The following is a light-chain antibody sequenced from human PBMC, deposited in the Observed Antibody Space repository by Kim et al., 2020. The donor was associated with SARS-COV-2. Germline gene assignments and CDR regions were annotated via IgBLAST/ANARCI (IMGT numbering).Light chain of an antibody. Sequence: ASVRLTCTLSSGHSSYAIAWHQQQPGKGPRYLMKLKSDGSHSKGDGIPDRFSGSSSGAERYLFISSLQSEDEADYYCQTWGTGIRVFGGGTQLTVL. CDR3: QTWGTGIRV. CDR2: LKSDGSH. V-gene: IGLV4-69*01. J-gene: IGLJ3*02. CDR1: SGHSSYA.